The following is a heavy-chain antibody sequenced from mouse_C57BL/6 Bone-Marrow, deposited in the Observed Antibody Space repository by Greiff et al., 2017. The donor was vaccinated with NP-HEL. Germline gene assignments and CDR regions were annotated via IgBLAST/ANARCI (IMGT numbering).Heavy chain of an antibody. CDR1: GYTFTSYW. Sequence: QVQLQQPGAELVKPGASVKLSCKASGYTFTSYWMHWVKQRPGQGLEWIGMIHPNSGSTNYNEKFTSKATLTVDKSSSTAYMQLSSLTSEDSAVYYCARQLRLMAFAYWGQGTLVTVSA. V-gene: IGHV1-64*01. CDR3: ARQLRLMAFAY. D-gene: IGHD3-2*02. CDR2: IHPNSGST. J-gene: IGHJ3*01.